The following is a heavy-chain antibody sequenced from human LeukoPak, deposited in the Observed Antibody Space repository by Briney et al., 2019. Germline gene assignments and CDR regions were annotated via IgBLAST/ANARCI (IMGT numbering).Heavy chain of an antibody. J-gene: IGHJ5*02. V-gene: IGHV4-59*01. Sequence: SQTLSLTCTVSGGSISSYYWSWIRQPPGKGLEWIGNIYHSGSTNYNPSLKSRVTISLDTSKNQFSLKLSSVTAADTAVYYCAREDSGSSGYVFDPWGQGTLVTVSS. CDR2: IYHSGST. D-gene: IGHD3-22*01. CDR3: AREDSGSSGYVFDP. CDR1: GGSISSYY.